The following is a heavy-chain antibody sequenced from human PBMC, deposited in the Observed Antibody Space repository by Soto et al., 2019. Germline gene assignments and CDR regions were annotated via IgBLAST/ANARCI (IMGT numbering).Heavy chain of an antibody. D-gene: IGHD4-4*01. CDR2: MNPKSGGT. CDR3: KRENIENSDGNYDAFDI. V-gene: IGHV1-2*02. J-gene: IGHJ3*02. Sequence: ASVKVSCKASGYTFSAYYTHWLRQAPGQGVEWMGWMNPKSGGTYFAQKVQGRVTLISDTCISTDYMQVNRMRSHDTAVYYCKRENIENSDGNYDAFDIWGQGTTVTVSS. CDR1: GYTFSAYY.